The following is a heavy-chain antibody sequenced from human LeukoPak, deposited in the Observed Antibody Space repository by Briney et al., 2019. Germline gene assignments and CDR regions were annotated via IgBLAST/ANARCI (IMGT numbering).Heavy chain of an antibody. V-gene: IGHV3-30-3*01. CDR2: TSDDGSAK. J-gene: IGHJ4*02. CDR3: ARAPYYDILTGYRRGSDRDY. CDR1: GFTFSSYA. Sequence: PGGSLRLSCAASGFTFSSYAMHWVRQAPGKGLQWLALTSDDGSAKYYADSVKGRFTISRDNAKNTLYLQMNSLRAEDTAVYYCARAPYYDILTGYRRGSDRDYWGQGTLVTVSS. D-gene: IGHD3-9*01.